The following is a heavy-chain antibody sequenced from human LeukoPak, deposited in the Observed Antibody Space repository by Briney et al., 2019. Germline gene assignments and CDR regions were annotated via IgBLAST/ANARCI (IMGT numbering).Heavy chain of an antibody. D-gene: IGHD2-15*01. CDR2: MNPNSGNT. CDR1: GYTFTNYD. V-gene: IGHV1-8*01. CDR3: VRGVVVVAATLGSLKIWFDP. Sequence: GPVKVSYKAFGYTFTNYDINWGRQATGQGLGWMGWMNPNSGNTGYAQKFQGRVTMTSNTSISTAYMELSSLKSEDTAVYYCVRGVVVVAATLGSLKIWFDPWGQGTLVTVSS. J-gene: IGHJ5*02.